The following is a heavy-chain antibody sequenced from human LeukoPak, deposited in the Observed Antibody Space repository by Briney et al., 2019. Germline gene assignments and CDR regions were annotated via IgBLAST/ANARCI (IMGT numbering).Heavy chain of an antibody. J-gene: IGHJ6*02. V-gene: IGHV4-59*12. CDR1: GGSISSYY. CDR3: ARGRGMDV. Sequence: SETLSLTCTVSGGSISSYYWSWIRQPPGKGLEWIGYIYYSGSTYYNPSLKSRVTISVDTSKNQFSLKLSSVTAADTAVYYCARGRGMDVWGQGTTVTVSS. CDR2: IYYSGST.